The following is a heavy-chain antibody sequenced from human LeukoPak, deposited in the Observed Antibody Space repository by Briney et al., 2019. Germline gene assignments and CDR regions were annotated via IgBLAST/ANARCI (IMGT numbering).Heavy chain of an antibody. Sequence: GGSLRLSCAASGFTFSSYAMSWVRQAPGKGLEWVSAISGSGGSTYYADSVKGRFTISRDNSKNTLYLQMDSLRAEDTAVYYCANIAAPPTYYYYYYMDVWGKGTTVTVSS. J-gene: IGHJ6*03. D-gene: IGHD6-6*01. CDR1: GFTFSSYA. CDR2: ISGSGGST. V-gene: IGHV3-23*01. CDR3: ANIAAPPTYYYYYYMDV.